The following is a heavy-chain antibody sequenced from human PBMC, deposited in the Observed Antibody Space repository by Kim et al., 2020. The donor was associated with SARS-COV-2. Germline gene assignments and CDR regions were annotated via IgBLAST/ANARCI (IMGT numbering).Heavy chain of an antibody. J-gene: IGHJ3*02. Sequence: ASVKVSCKASGYTFTSYAMNWVRQAPGQGLEWMGWINTNTGNPTYAQGFTGRFVFSLDTSVSTAYLQISSLKAEDTAWYYCARCQGIYYYDSSGPDYDAFDIWGQGTMVTVSS. CDR3: ARCQGIYYYDSSGPDYDAFDI. V-gene: IGHV7-4-1*02. CDR2: INTNTGNP. D-gene: IGHD3-22*01. CDR1: GYTFTSYA.